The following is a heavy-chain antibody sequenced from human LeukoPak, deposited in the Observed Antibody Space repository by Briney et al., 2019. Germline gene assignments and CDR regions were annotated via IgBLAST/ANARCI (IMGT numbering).Heavy chain of an antibody. Sequence: QRGGSLRLSCAASGFTFSSYAMSWVRQAPGKGLEWVSAISGSGGSTYYADSVKGWFTISRDNSKNTLYLQMNSLRAEDTAVYYCASIYDSSGYHNFDYWGQGTLVTVSS. J-gene: IGHJ4*02. CDR1: GFTFSSYA. CDR3: ASIYDSSGYHNFDY. D-gene: IGHD3-22*01. CDR2: ISGSGGST. V-gene: IGHV3-23*01.